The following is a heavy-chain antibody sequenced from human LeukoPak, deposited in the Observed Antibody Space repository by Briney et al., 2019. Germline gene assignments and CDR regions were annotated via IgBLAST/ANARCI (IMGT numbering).Heavy chain of an antibody. D-gene: IGHD2-8*01. V-gene: IGHV4-59*08. Sequence: SETLSLTXTVSGGSISSYYWSWIRQPPGKGLEWIGYIYYSGSTNYNPSLKSRVTISVDTSKNQFSLKPSSVTAADTAVYYCRRGCTNGVCPFDYWGQGTLVTVSS. CDR3: RRGCTNGVCPFDY. CDR1: GGSISSYY. CDR2: IYYSGST. J-gene: IGHJ4*02.